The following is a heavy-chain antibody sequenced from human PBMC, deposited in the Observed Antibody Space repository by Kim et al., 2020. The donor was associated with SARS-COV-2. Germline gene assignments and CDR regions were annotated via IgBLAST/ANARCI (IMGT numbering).Heavy chain of an antibody. CDR3: AREPPTIAAAEYYYYGMDV. V-gene: IGHV1-18*04. Sequence: ASVKVSCKASGYTFTSYGISWVRQAPGQGLEWMGWISAYNGNTNYAQKLQGRVTMTTDTSTSTAYMELRSLRSDDTAVYYCAREPPTIAAAEYYYYGMDVWGQGTTVTVSS. J-gene: IGHJ6*02. CDR2: ISAYNGNT. D-gene: IGHD6-13*01. CDR1: GYTFTSYG.